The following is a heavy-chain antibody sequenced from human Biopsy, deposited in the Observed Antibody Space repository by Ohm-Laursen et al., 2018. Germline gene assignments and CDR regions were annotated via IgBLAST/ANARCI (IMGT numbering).Heavy chain of an antibody. J-gene: IGHJ6*02. Sequence: SDTLSLTCAVYGGSFNGYFWSWIRQPPGKGLEWIGDITHSGNTNYSPSLKSRVTISVDTAKKQFSLSLRSVTAADTAVYYCARVPLPGIGAAYQGRFLYGMDVWGQGTTVSVSS. V-gene: IGHV4-34*01. D-gene: IGHD6-13*01. CDR1: GGSFNGYF. CDR3: ARVPLPGIGAAYQGRFLYGMDV. CDR2: ITHSGNT.